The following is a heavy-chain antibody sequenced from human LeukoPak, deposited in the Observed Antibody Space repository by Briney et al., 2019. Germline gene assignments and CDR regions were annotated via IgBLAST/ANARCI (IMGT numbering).Heavy chain of an antibody. CDR1: GFTFGSYA. V-gene: IGHV3-23*01. J-gene: IGHJ4*02. Sequence: PGGSLRLSCVASGFTFGSYAMYWVRQAPGKGLEWVAGIFGSGGSAHYADSVKGRFTISRDNSKNTVYLQINNLRVEDTAVYYCGKTTTGYSSGQKPAWPVDYWGQGTLVTVSS. D-gene: IGHD6-19*01. CDR3: GKTTTGYSSGQKPAWPVDY. CDR2: IFGSGGSA.